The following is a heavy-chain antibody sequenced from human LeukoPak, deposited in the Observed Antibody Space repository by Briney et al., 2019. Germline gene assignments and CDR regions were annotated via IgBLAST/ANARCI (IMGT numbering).Heavy chain of an antibody. CDR3: ARDRRYCSSTSCYLGRFDP. CDR2: INHSGST. V-gene: IGHV4-34*01. CDR1: GGSFSGYY. J-gene: IGHJ5*02. D-gene: IGHD2-2*01. Sequence: PSETLSLTCAVYGGSFSGYYWSWIRQPPGKGLEWIGEINHSGSTNYNPSLKSRVTISVDTSKNQFYLKLSSVTAADTAVYYCARDRRYCSSTSCYLGRFDPWGQGTLVTVSS.